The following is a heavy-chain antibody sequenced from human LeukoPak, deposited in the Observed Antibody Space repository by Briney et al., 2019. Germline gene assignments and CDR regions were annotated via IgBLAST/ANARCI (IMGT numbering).Heavy chain of an antibody. D-gene: IGHD5-18*01. CDR3: ARGKDTAMEHDAFDI. V-gene: IGHV4-38-2*02. CDR2: IYHSGST. Sequence: PSETLSLTCTVSGYSISSGYYWGWIRQPPGKGLEWIGSIYHSGSTYYNPSLKSRVTISVDTSKNQFSLKLSSVTAADTAVYYCARGKDTAMEHDAFDIWGQGTMVTVSS. CDR1: GYSISSGYY. J-gene: IGHJ3*02.